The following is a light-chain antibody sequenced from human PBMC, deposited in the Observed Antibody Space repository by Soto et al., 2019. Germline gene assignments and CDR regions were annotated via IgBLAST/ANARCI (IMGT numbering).Light chain of an antibody. V-gene: IGKV1-39*01. CDR2: AAS. CDR1: QSISNY. J-gene: IGKJ2*01. CDR3: QQSYSSPPT. Sequence: DIQMTQSPSSLSASVGDRVTITCRASQSISNYLNWYQHKPGKAPNLLIYAASTLQSGVPSRFSGSRSGTDFTLTITHLQPEDFASYYWQQSYSSPPTFGQGTKLEIK.